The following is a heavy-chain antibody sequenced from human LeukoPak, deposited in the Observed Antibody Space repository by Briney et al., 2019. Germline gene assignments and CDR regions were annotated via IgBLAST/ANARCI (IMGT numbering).Heavy chain of an antibody. CDR1: GFTFSSYA. V-gene: IGHV3-30-3*01. D-gene: IGHD3-10*01. J-gene: IGHJ5*02. CDR3: ARAGFRGVIYGEYNWFDP. CDR2: ISYDGSNK. Sequence: GGSLRLSCAAPGFTFSSYAMHWVRQAPGKGLEWVAVISYDGSNKYYADSVKGRFTISRDNSKNTLYLQMNSLRAEDTAVYYCARAGFRGVIYGEYNWFDPWGQGTLVTVSS.